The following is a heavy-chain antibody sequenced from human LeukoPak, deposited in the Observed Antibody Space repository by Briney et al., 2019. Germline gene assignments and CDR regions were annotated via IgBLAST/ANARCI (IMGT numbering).Heavy chain of an antibody. CDR3: ARHYYDRSGYLWFDP. D-gene: IGHD3-22*01. Sequence: PSETLSLTCSVSGGXISSNNHYWGWIRQPPGKGLEWIGSMYYSGSSYYNPSLKSRLTISVDTSKNQFSLKLNSVTAADAAVYYCARHYYDRSGYLWFDPWGQGTLVTVSS. V-gene: IGHV4-39*01. CDR2: MYYSGSS. CDR1: GGXISSNNHY. J-gene: IGHJ5*02.